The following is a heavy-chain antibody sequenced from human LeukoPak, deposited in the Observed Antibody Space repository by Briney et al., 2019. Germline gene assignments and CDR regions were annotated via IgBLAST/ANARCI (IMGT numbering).Heavy chain of an antibody. CDR2: INPSGGST. CDR1: GYTFTSYY. Sequence: HRASVKVSCKASGYTFTSYYMHWVRQAPGQGLEWMGIINPSGGSTSYAQKFQGRVTMTRDTSTSTVYMELSSLRSEDTAVYYCARDELLWFGELSSFDIWGQGTMVTVSS. D-gene: IGHD3-10*01. V-gene: IGHV1-46*01. J-gene: IGHJ3*02. CDR3: ARDELLWFGELSSFDI.